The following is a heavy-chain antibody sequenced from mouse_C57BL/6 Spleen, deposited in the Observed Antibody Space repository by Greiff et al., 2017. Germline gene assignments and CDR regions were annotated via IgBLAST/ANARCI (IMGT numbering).Heavy chain of an antibody. D-gene: IGHD1-1*01. CDR3: ARSLRGDY. CDR2: ISSGSSTI. Sequence: EVQVVESGGGLVKPGGSLKLSCAASGFTFSDYGMHWVRQAPEKGLEWVAYISSGSSTIYYADTVKGRFTISRDNAKNTLFLQMTSLRSEDTAMYYCARSLRGDYWGQGTSVTVSS. J-gene: IGHJ4*01. CDR1: GFTFSDYG. V-gene: IGHV5-17*01.